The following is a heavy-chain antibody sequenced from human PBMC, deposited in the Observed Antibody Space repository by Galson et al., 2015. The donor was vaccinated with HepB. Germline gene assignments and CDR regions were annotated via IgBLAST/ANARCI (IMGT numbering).Heavy chain of an antibody. J-gene: IGHJ3*02. V-gene: IGHV3-53*01. Sequence: SLRLSCAASGFTVSSNYMSWFRQAPGKGLEWVSVVYSGVSTYYADAVKGRFTISRDNSRNTLYLQMNSLSAEDTAVYYCARVSATNAFDIWGQGTMVTVSS. CDR1: GFTVSSNY. CDR3: ARVSATNAFDI. D-gene: IGHD2-15*01. CDR2: VYSGVST.